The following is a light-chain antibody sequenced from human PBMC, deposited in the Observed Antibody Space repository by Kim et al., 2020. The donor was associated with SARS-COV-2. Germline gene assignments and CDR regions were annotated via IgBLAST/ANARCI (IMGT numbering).Light chain of an antibody. Sequence: SPGDRATLSCRANQNVNNYLAWYQQKPGQPPRLLIYDASSRATGIPARFSGSGSGTDFTLTISSLEPEDFAVYYCQQRSNWPPWTFGQGTKVDIK. CDR2: DAS. J-gene: IGKJ1*01. CDR1: QNVNNY. CDR3: QQRSNWPPWT. V-gene: IGKV3-11*01.